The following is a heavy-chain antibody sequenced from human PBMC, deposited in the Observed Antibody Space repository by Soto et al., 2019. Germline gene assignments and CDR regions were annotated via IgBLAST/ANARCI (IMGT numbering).Heavy chain of an antibody. D-gene: IGHD3-9*01. CDR1: GFTFSSYS. V-gene: IGHV3-33*01. Sequence: GGSLRLSCAASGFTFSSYSMHWVRQAPGKGLEWVAVIWYDGSNKYYADSVKGRFTISRDNSKNTLYLQMNSLRAEDTAVYYCARDFRDFDPYYYGMDVWGQGTTVTVSS. CDR2: IWYDGSNK. J-gene: IGHJ6*02. CDR3: ARDFRDFDPYYYGMDV.